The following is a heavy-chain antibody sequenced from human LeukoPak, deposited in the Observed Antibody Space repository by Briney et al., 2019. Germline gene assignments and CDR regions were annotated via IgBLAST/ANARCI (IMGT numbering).Heavy chain of an antibody. CDR1: GGSISSGGYY. Sequence: SETLSLTCTVSGGSISSGGYYWSWIRQHPGKGLEWIGYIYYTGSTYYNPSLKSRVTMSVDTSENQFSLKLSSVTAADTAVYYCARGWYYYGMDVWGQGTTVTVSS. J-gene: IGHJ6*02. V-gene: IGHV4-31*03. CDR2: IYYTGST. CDR3: ARGWYYYGMDV.